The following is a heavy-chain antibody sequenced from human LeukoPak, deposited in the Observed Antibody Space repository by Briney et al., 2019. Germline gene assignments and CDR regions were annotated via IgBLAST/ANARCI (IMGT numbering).Heavy chain of an antibody. CDR3: ARRVGYSSSWYLDY. V-gene: IGHV1-46*01. J-gene: IGHJ4*02. Sequence: ASVKVSCKTSGYTFSNYNMHWVRQAPGQGLDWLGVINPSGGSTSYAQTFQGRVTMTRETSTSTVYMELSSLRSEDTAVYYCARRVGYSSSWYLDYWGQGTLVTVSS. D-gene: IGHD6-13*01. CDR1: GYTFSNYN. CDR2: INPSGGST.